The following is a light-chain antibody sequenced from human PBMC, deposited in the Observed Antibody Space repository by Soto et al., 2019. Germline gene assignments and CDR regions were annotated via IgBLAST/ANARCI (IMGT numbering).Light chain of an antibody. CDR2: EVT. J-gene: IGLJ1*01. CDR3: SLYTSSSAQV. CDR1: SSDVGGYNY. Sequence: QSALTQPASVSGSPGQSITISCTGTSSDVGGYNYVSWYQQHPGKAPKLMIYEVTNRPSGVTNRFSGSKSGNTASLTISGLQAEVGDDYYWSLYTSSSAQVFGTGTKVTVL. V-gene: IGLV2-14*01.